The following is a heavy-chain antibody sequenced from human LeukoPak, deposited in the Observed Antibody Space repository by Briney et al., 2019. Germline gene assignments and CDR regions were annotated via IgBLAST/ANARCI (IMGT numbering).Heavy chain of an antibody. CDR3: ASKTPLFDGAFDI. Sequence: SETLSLTCTVSGYSISSGYYWGWIRQPPGKGLEWIGSNYHSGSTYYNPSLKSRVTISVDTSKNQFSLKLSSVTAADTAVYYCASKTPLFDGAFDIWGQGTMVTVSS. CDR2: NYHSGST. CDR1: GYSISSGYY. V-gene: IGHV4-38-2*02. D-gene: IGHD3-9*01. J-gene: IGHJ3*02.